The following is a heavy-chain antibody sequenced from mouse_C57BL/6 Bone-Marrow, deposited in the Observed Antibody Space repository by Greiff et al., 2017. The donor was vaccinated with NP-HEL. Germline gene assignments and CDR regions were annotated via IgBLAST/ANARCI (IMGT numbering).Heavy chain of an antibody. V-gene: IGHV1-64*01. Sequence: QVQLQQPGAELVKPGASVKLSCKASGYTFTSYWMHWVKQRPGQGLEWIGMIHPNSGSTNYNEKFKSKATLTVDKSSSTAYMQLSSLTSEDSAVYYCARTHYYGSSYRYWYFDVWGTGTTVTVSS. CDR2: IHPNSGST. CDR3: ARTHYYGSSYRYWYFDV. CDR1: GYTFTSYW. J-gene: IGHJ1*03. D-gene: IGHD1-1*01.